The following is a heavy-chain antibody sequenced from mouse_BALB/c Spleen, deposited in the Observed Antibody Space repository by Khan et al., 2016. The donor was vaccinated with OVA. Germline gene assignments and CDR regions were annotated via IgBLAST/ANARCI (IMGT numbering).Heavy chain of an antibody. CDR2: ITPSTGYT. CDR3: ASAIFDGYPPFAY. CDR1: GYTFISYW. D-gene: IGHD2-3*01. Sequence: QIQLVQSGAELAKPGASVKMSCKASGYTFISYWMHWVKQRPGQGLEWIGYITPSTGYTEYNQKFKDKATLTSDKYSSTAYMQLSSLTSEDSAVYYCASAIFDGYPPFAYWGQGTLVTVSA. J-gene: IGHJ3*01. V-gene: IGHV1-7*01.